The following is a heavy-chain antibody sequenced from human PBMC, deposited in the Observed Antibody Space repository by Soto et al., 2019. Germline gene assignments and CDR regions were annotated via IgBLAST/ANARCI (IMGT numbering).Heavy chain of an antibody. V-gene: IGHV4-38-2*01. CDR2: LYHGGST. D-gene: IGHD3-22*01. CDR1: GYSISSGYY. CDR3: ARVGLWVPYYYDSSPYTFEKWFDP. Sequence: SETLSLTCAVSGYSISSGYYWGWLRQPPGQGLEWIGSLYHGGSTYYNPSLNSRVTLSIDMTNNHVSLILNSVSAADTAVYYCARVGLWVPYYYDSSPYTFEKWFDPWGQGTLVTVSS. J-gene: IGHJ5*02.